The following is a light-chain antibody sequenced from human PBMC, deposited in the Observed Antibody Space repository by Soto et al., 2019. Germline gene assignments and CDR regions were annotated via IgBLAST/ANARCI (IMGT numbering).Light chain of an antibody. J-gene: IGLJ1*01. V-gene: IGLV2-14*01. CDR3: TSSTSDSLYV. CDR1: SSDIRHNKY. CDR2: QVS. Sequence: QSALAQPASVSGSPGQSITISCTGTSSDIRHNKYVSWYQQYPGKVPKLLINQVSNRPSGVSNRFSGSKSGNTASLTISGLLAEDEADYFCTSSTSDSLYVFGTGTKVTV.